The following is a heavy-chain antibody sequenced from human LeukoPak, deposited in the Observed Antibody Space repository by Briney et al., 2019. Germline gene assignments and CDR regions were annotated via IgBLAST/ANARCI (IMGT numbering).Heavy chain of an antibody. D-gene: IGHD3-3*01. J-gene: IGHJ4*02. CDR2: ISYDGSNK. V-gene: IGHV3-30-3*01. Sequence: QSGGSLRLSCAASGFTFSSYAMHWVRQAPGKGLEWVAVISYDGSNKYYADSVKGRFTISRDNSKNTLYLQMNSLRAEDTAVYYCARDPPYYDFWSGYHDYWGQGTLVTVSS. CDR3: ARDPPYYDFWSGYHDY. CDR1: GFTFSSYA.